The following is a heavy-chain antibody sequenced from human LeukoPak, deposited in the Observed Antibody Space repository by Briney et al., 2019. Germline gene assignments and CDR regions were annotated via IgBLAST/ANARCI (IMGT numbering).Heavy chain of an antibody. CDR3: AKIPGSYPDFDY. CDR2: IRYDGSNK. V-gene: IGHV3-30*02. CDR1: GFTFSSYS. Sequence: PGGSLRLSCAASGFTFSSYSMHWVRQAPGKGLEWVAFIRYDGSNKYYADSVKGRFTISRDNSKNTLYLQMNSLRAEDTAVYYCAKIPGSYPDFDYWGQGTLVTVSS. J-gene: IGHJ4*02. D-gene: IGHD1-26*01.